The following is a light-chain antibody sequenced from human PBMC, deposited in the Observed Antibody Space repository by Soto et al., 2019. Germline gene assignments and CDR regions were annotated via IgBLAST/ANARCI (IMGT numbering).Light chain of an antibody. J-gene: IGKJ5*01. CDR1: QSISIY. V-gene: IGKV3-11*01. Sequence: EIVLTQSPATLSLSPGKRATLSCRASQSISIYLAWYQQKPGEAPRLLIYDASNKATGIPARFSGSGSGTDFTLNISSLEPEDFAVYYCQQRNNWPPEITFGQGTRLEIK. CDR2: DAS. CDR3: QQRNNWPPEIT.